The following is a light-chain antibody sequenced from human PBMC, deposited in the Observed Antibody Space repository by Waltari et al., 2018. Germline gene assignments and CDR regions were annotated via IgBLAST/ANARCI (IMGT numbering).Light chain of an antibody. CDR2: DAS. J-gene: IGKJ2*03. V-gene: IGKV3-11*01. CDR3: QQRASWPPRYS. CDR1: QTLSSY. Sequence: EIVLTQSPATLSLSPGDRANLSCRASQTLSSYVSWYQQRPGQAPRLFTYDASKRATGIPARFSGSGSVADFTLTISDLEPEDSAVYYCQQRASWPPRYSFGQGTKLEIK.